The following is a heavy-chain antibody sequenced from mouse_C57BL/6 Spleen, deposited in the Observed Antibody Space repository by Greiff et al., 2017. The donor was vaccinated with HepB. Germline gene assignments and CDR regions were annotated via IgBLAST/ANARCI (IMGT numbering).Heavy chain of an antibody. CDR2: IYPGGGDT. D-gene: IGHD2-5*01. J-gene: IGHJ4*01. V-gene: IGHV1-82*01. CDR1: GYAFSSSW. Sequence: VQLQQSGPELVKPGASVKISCKASGYAFSSSWMNWVKQRPGKGLEWIGRIYPGGGDTNYNGKFKGKATLTADKSSSTAYMHISSLTSEDSAVYFCARWGSNDAMDYWGQGTSVTVAS. CDR3: ARWGSNDAMDY.